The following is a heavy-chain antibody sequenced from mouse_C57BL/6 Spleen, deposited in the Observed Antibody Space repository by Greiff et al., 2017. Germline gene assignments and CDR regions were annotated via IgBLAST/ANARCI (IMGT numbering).Heavy chain of an antibody. J-gene: IGHJ3*01. CDR1: GYTFTDYD. V-gene: IGHV1-15*01. D-gene: IGHD1-1*01. CDR2: IDPETGGT. Sequence: QVQLQQSGAELVRPGASVTLSCKASGYTFTDYDMHWVKQTPVHGLEWIGAIDPETGGTAYNQKFKGKAILTADKSYSTAYMELRGLTAEDSAVYYYSSGYYGSRRFAYWGQGTLGTVSA. CDR3: SSGYYGSRRFAY.